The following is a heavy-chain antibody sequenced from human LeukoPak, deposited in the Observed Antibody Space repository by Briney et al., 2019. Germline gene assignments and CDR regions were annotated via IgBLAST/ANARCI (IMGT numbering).Heavy chain of an antibody. CDR2: INHSGTT. V-gene: IGHV4-30-2*01. Sequence: SQTLSLTCAVSGGSISSGGYSWSWIRQPPGKGLEWIGEINHSGTTNYNPSLKTRVTISVDTSKNEFSLKVNSVTAADTAVYYCANTDYGDSVVDYWGQGTLVTVSS. CDR1: GGSISSGGYS. J-gene: IGHJ4*02. D-gene: IGHD4-17*01. CDR3: ANTDYGDSVVDY.